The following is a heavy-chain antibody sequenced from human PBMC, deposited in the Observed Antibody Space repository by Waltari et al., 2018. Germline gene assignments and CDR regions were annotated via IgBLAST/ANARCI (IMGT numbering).Heavy chain of an antibody. CDR3: AREYYTHFDY. CDR2: ISSSSSTV. J-gene: IGHJ4*02. CDR1: GFNFSSYS. Sequence: EVHLVQSGGGLVQPGGSLRLSCAASGFNFSSYSMDWFRQAPGKWLEWVSYISSSSSTVYYADSVKGRFTISRDNAKNSLYLQMNSLRAEDTAVYYCAREYYTHFDYWGQGTLVTVSS. V-gene: IGHV3-48*01. D-gene: IGHD3-10*01.